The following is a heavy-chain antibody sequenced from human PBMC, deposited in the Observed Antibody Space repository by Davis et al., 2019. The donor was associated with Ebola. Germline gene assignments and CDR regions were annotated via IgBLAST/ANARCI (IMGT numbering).Heavy chain of an antibody. CDR2: IYYSGST. CDR3: ARTPYSSGGSCYSNPRFDY. V-gene: IGHV4-31*03. J-gene: IGHJ4*02. D-gene: IGHD2-15*01. Sequence: SETLSLTCTVSGGSISSGGYYWSWIRQHPGKDLEWIGYIYYSGSTYYNPSLKSRVTISVDTSKNQFSLKLSSVTAADTAVYYCARTPYSSGGSCYSNPRFDYWGQGTLVTVSS. CDR1: GGSISSGGYY.